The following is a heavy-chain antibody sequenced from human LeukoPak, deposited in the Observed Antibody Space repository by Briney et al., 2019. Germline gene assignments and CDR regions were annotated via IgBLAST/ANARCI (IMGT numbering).Heavy chain of an antibody. Sequence: GGSLRLSCAASGFTFSNAWMTWVRQAPGKWLEWVGRIKSKTDGGTTDYAAPVKGRFTISRDDSKNTLYLQMNSLKTEDTAVYYCTREAVTANGYFDYWGQGTLVTVSS. V-gene: IGHV3-15*01. D-gene: IGHD2-21*02. J-gene: IGHJ4*02. CDR2: IKSKTDGGTT. CDR1: GFTFSNAW. CDR3: TREAVTANGYFDY.